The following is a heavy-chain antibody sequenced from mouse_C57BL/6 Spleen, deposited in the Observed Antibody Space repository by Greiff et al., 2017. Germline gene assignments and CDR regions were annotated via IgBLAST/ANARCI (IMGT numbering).Heavy chain of an antibody. Sequence: EVHLVESGGGLVKPGGSLKLSCAASGFTFSSYAMSWVRQTPEKRLEWVATISDGGSYTYYPDNVKGRFTISRDNAKNNLYLQMSHLKSEDTAMYYCAREDYGNYGDAVDYWGQGTSVTVSS. D-gene: IGHD2-1*01. CDR3: AREDYGNYGDAVDY. J-gene: IGHJ4*01. CDR1: GFTFSSYA. V-gene: IGHV5-4*01. CDR2: ISDGGSYT.